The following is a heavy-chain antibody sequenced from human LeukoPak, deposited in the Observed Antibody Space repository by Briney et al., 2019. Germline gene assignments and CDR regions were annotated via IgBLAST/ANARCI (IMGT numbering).Heavy chain of an antibody. D-gene: IGHD3-10*01. Sequence: GGSLRLSCAASGFTFSSYSMNWVRQAPGKGLEWVSSISSSSSYIYYADSVKGRFTISRDNAKNSLYLKMNSLRAEDTAVYYCARDKITMVRGVMDYWGQGTLVTVSS. CDR3: ARDKITMVRGVMDY. CDR2: ISSSSSYI. V-gene: IGHV3-21*01. CDR1: GFTFSSYS. J-gene: IGHJ4*02.